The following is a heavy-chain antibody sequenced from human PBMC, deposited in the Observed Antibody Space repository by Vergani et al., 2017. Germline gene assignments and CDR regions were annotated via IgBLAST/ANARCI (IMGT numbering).Heavy chain of an antibody. CDR1: GGSISSYY. CDR2: IYYSGST. Sequence: QVQLQESGPGLVKPSETLSLTCTVSGGSISSYYWSWIRQPPGKGLEWIGYIYYSGSTNYNPSLKSRVTISVDTSKNQFSLKLSSVTAADTAVYYCAKDSGGQNWCRPDAFDIWGQGTMVTVSS. V-gene: IGHV4-59*01. CDR3: AKDSGGQNWCRPDAFDI. J-gene: IGHJ3*02. D-gene: IGHD2-8*02.